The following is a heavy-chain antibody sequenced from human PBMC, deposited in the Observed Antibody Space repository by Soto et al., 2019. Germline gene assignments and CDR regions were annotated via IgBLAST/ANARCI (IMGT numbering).Heavy chain of an antibody. J-gene: IGHJ4*02. V-gene: IGHV3-11*06. CDR2: ISSSSSYT. Sequence: PGGSLRLSCAASGFTFSDYYMSWIRQAPGKGLEWVSYISSSSSYTNYADSVKGRFTISRDNAKNSLYLQMNGLRAEDTAVYYCARVDLYSSSLAYFDYWGQGTLVTVSS. D-gene: IGHD6-13*01. CDR3: ARVDLYSSSLAYFDY. CDR1: GFTFSDYY.